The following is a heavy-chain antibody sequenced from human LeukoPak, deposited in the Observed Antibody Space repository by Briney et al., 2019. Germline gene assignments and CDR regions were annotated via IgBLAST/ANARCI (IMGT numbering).Heavy chain of an antibody. D-gene: IGHD4/OR15-4a*01. CDR2: IYYTGNI. Sequence: SETLSLICTVSGDSVSSYYWSWIRQPPGKGLEWIAYIYYTGNINYNPSLKSRVTISVDTSKNHFSPNLTSVTAGDTAVYYCARQDMVLSYTFDDWGQGTLVTVSS. V-gene: IGHV4-59*08. J-gene: IGHJ4*02. CDR1: GDSVSSYY. CDR3: ARQDMVLSYTFDD.